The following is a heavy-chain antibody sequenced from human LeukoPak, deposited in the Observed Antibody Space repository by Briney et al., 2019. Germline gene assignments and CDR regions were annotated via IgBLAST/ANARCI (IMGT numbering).Heavy chain of an antibody. CDR3: AKDLTVVTPEDY. J-gene: IGHJ4*02. CDR1: GFTFSRYW. V-gene: IGHV3-74*01. CDR2: INTDGSST. D-gene: IGHD4-23*01. Sequence: GGSLRLSCAAYGFTFSRYWMHWVRQAPGKGLTWVSRINTDGSSTDYADSVKGRFTISRDNSKNTLYLQMNSLRAEDTAVYYCAKDLTVVTPEDYWGQGTLVTVSS.